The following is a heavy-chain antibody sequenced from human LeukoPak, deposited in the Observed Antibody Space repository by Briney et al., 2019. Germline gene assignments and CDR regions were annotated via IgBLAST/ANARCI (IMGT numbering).Heavy chain of an antibody. D-gene: IGHD5-24*01. Sequence: GGSLRLSCATSGFTFTSYALGWVGQAPGKGLEWVSLISGSGGSRYYGDSVKGRFTISRDNSKNLVYLEMNSLRAGDTAVYYCAKGGEDSGYNSHFDYWSQGTLVIVSS. CDR1: GFTFTSYA. CDR3: AKGGEDSGYNSHFDY. V-gene: IGHV3-23*01. J-gene: IGHJ4*02. CDR2: ISGSGGSR.